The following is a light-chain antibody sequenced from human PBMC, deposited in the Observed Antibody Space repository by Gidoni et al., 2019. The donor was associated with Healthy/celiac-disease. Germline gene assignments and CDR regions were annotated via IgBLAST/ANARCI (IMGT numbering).Light chain of an antibody. V-gene: IGKV3-15*01. Sequence: EIVMTQSPATLSVSPGERATLSCRASQSVNSNLAWYQQKPGQAPRLLIYGASTRATGIPARFSGSGSGTEFTLTISSLQSEDFAVYYCQQYNNCPPLTFGGGTKVEIK. CDR2: GAS. J-gene: IGKJ4*01. CDR3: QQYNNCPPLT. CDR1: QSVNSN.